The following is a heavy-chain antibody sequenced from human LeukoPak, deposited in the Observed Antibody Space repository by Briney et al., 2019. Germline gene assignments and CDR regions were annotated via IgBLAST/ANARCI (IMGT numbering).Heavy chain of an antibody. CDR1: GFTFSGYG. CDR3: AKGRGSRVYASSDS. Sequence: GGSLRLSCAASGFTFSGYGMIWVRQAPGKGPEWVSGISGSGSSTYYADSVRGRFTISRDNSKNALYLQMNSLRAEDTAVYFCAKGRGSRVYASSDSWGQGTLVTVSS. D-gene: IGHD2-8*01. J-gene: IGHJ4*02. V-gene: IGHV3-23*01. CDR2: ISGSGSST.